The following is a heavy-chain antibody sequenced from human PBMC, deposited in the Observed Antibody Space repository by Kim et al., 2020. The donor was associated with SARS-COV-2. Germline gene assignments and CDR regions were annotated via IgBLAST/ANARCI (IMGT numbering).Heavy chain of an antibody. V-gene: IGHV3-43*02. CDR2: ISADGDVT. CDR3: AKDVCSSTSCPYNYYYGMDV. J-gene: IGHJ6*02. D-gene: IGHD2-2*01. CDR1: GFRFDEYA. Sequence: VSLRLSCEASGFRFDEYAMHWVRQAPGKGLEWVSLISADGDVTYYGDSVKGRFTISRDNSKNSLYLQMNSLRTEDTAFYYCAKDVCSSTSCPYNYYYGMDVWGHGTTVIVSS.